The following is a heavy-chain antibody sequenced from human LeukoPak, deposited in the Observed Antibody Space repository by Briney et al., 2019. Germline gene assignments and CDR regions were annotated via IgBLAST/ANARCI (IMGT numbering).Heavy chain of an antibody. CDR3: ARDPRSTVVTPSPYFDY. CDR2: ISSSSVTI. V-gene: IGHV3-48*01. J-gene: IGHJ4*02. D-gene: IGHD4-23*01. CDR1: GFTFSSYS. Sequence: PGGSLRLSCAASGFTFSSYSMNWVRQAPGKGLEWVSYISSSSVTIYYADSVKGRFTIFRDNAKNSLYLQMNSLRAEDTAGYYCARDPRSTVVTPSPYFDYWGQGTLVTVSS.